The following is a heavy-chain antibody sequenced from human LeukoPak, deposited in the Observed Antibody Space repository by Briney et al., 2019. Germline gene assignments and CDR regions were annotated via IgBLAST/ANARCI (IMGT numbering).Heavy chain of an antibody. V-gene: IGHV6-1*01. J-gene: IGHJ4*02. Sequence: SQTLSLTCAISGDSVSSNSAAWNWIRQSPSRGLEWLGRTYYRSKWYNDYAVSVKSRITINPDTSKNQFSLQLNSVTPEDTAVYYCARGGGGSPPLYRRDFDYWGQGTLVTVSS. CDR2: TYYRSKWYN. D-gene: IGHD2-15*01. CDR3: ARGGGGSPPLYRRDFDY. CDR1: GDSVSSNSAA.